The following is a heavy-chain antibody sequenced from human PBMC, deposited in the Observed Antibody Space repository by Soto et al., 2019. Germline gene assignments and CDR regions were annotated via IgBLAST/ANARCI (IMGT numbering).Heavy chain of an antibody. V-gene: IGHV3-30-3*01. Sequence: QLQLVESGGGVVQPGRSLRLSCAASGFTFSSYAMHWVRQAPGKGLEWVTVISYDGSNTYYADSVKGRFTISRDKSKNTLYLQINSLRAEDTSVYYCVRDSPDGTRSERWLPMEMGSFDIWGKGTMVTVSS. CDR2: ISYDGSNT. J-gene: IGHJ3*02. CDR3: VRDSPDGTRSERWLPMEMGSFDI. CDR1: GFTFSSYA. D-gene: IGHD6-13*01.